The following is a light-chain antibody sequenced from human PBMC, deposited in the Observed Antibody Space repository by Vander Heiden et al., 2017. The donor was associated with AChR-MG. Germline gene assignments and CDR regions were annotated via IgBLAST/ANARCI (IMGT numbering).Light chain of an antibody. J-gene: IGKJ3*01. CDR1: QNINIH. V-gene: IGKV1-39*01. CDR2: GAS. Sequence: DIQMTQSPSSLSASVGDRVTITCRASQNINIHLNWYQQKPGKAPKLLIFGASSLQSGVTSRFSGSGSGTDFTLTITSLQPEDYATYYCQQSYSPFTFGHGTTVDVK. CDR3: QQSYSPFT.